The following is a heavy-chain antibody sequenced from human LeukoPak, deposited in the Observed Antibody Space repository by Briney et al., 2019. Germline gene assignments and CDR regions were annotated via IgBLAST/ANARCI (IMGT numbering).Heavy chain of an antibody. CDR3: ARGYSHFDY. CDR2: INHSGST. J-gene: IGHJ4*02. D-gene: IGHD5-18*01. CDR1: XXXXXGYY. V-gene: IGHV4-34*01. Sequence: PSETLXLXXXXXXXXXXGYYWSWIRXPPGKGLEWIGEINHSGSTNYNPSLKSRVTISVDTSKNQFSLKLSSVTAADTAVYYCARGYSHFDYWGQGTLVTVSS.